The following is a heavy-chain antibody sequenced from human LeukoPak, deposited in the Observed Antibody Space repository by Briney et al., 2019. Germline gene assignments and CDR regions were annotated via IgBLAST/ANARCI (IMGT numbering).Heavy chain of an antibody. Sequence: PGGSLRLSCAASGFTVSSNDMSWVRRAPGKGLECISVIYSGGSTYYADSVKGRFTISRDNSKNTLYLQMNSLRAEDTAVYYCARRQSYYDSSGYYKYYYYYYMDVWGKGTTVTVSS. CDR2: IYSGGST. CDR1: GFTVSSND. CDR3: ARRQSYYDSSGYYKYYYYYYMDV. D-gene: IGHD3-22*01. V-gene: IGHV3-53*01. J-gene: IGHJ6*03.